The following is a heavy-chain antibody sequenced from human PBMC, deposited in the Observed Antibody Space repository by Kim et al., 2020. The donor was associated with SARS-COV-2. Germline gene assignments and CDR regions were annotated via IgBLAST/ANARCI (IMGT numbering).Heavy chain of an antibody. V-gene: IGHV3-7*01. CDR3: ARCRGTAGVFDI. CDR2: IKHDGSEK. CDR1: GFTSSNYW. J-gene: IGHJ3*02. Sequence: GGSLRLSCSASGFTSSNYWMSWVRQAPGKGLDWVANIKHDGSEKYYVDSVKGRFTISRDNAKNSLYLQMNSLRADDTAVYYCARCRGTAGVFDIWGQGTMVTVSS. D-gene: IGHD3-16*01.